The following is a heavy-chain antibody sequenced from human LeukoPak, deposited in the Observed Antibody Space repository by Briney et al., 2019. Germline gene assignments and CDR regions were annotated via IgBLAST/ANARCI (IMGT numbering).Heavy chain of an antibody. J-gene: IGHJ3*02. CDR1: GFTVSSNY. CDR2: IYSGGST. Sequence: GGSMRLSCAASGFTVSSNYMSWVRQAPGKGLEWVSVIYSGGSTYYADSVKGRFTISRDNSKNTLYLQMNSLRAEDTAVYYCARDPAPYYYDSSGYDAFDIWGQGTMVTVSS. V-gene: IGHV3-53*01. CDR3: ARDPAPYYYDSSGYDAFDI. D-gene: IGHD3-22*01.